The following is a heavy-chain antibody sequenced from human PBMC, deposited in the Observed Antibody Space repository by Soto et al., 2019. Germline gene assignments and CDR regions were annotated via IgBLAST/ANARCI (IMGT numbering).Heavy chain of an antibody. J-gene: IGHJ4*02. D-gene: IGHD6-6*01. CDR3: ARDLEYSSSSGWVYYFDY. CDR2: IYHSGST. V-gene: IGHV4-34*01. CDR1: GGSFSGYY. Sequence: SETLSLTCAVYGGSFSGYYWSWIRQPPGKGLEWIGEIYHSGSTNYNPSLKSRVTISVDTSKNQFSLKLSSVTAADTAVYYCARDLEYSSSSGWVYYFDYWGQGTLVTVSS.